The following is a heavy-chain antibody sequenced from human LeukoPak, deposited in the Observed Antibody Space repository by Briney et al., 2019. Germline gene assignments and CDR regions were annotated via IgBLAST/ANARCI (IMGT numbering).Heavy chain of an antibody. CDR2: MYYSGIT. CDR1: GGSISGYY. V-gene: IGHV4-59*01. Sequence: SETLSLTCTVSGGSISGYYWSWIRQPPGKGLGWIGYMYYSGITSYNPSLKGRVTISVDTSKNQFSLKLSSVTAADTAVYYCARYGVYRGMDVWGQGTTVTVSS. J-gene: IGHJ6*02. D-gene: IGHD5-12*01. CDR3: ARYGVYRGMDV.